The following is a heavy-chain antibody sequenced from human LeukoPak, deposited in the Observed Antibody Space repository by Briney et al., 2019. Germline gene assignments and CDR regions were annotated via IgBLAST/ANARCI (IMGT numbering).Heavy chain of an antibody. CDR2: IKQDGSEK. Sequence: GSLILSCEASGFTFSNYWMSWVRQAPGKGLEWVANIKQDGSEKCYVDSVKGRFTISRDNAKNSLYLQMNSLRAEDTAVYYCARDRWELLSNSYHYCGLDVWGQGTTVTVSS. V-gene: IGHV3-7*01. D-gene: IGHD2-15*01. J-gene: IGHJ6*02. CDR1: GFTFSNYW. CDR3: ARDRWELLSNSYHYCGLDV.